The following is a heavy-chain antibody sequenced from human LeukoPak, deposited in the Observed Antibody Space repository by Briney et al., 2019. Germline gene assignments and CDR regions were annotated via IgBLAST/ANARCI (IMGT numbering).Heavy chain of an antibody. CDR1: GYTFTDYY. Sequence: ASVKVSCKASGYTFTDYYMQWVRQAPGQGLEWMGWFNPNSGGTNYAQKFQGRVTMTRDTSISTAYMELSRLRSDDTAVYYCARGGLSSTSRLIDYWGQGTLVTVSS. D-gene: IGHD2-2*01. V-gene: IGHV1-2*02. CDR2: FNPNSGGT. J-gene: IGHJ4*02. CDR3: ARGGLSSTSRLIDY.